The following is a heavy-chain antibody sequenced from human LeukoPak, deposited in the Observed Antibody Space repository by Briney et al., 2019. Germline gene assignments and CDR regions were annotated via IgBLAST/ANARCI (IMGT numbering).Heavy chain of an antibody. D-gene: IGHD4-11*01. J-gene: IGHJ3*02. CDR2: MNPNTGNT. CDR1: GGTFSNYA. Sequence: ASVKVSCKASGGTFSNYAISWVRQAPGQGLEWMGWMNPNTGNTGYAQKFQGRVTITGNTSISTAYMELSSLRSEDTAVYYCARIDYSNAFDIWGQGTMVTVSS. CDR3: ARIDYSNAFDI. V-gene: IGHV1-8*03.